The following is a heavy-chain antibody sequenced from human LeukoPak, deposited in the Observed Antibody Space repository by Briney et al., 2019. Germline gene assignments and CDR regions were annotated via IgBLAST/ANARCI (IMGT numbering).Heavy chain of an antibody. V-gene: IGHV3-21*01. J-gene: IGHJ6*02. CDR1: GFTFSGYS. CDR2: ISSSSSYI. D-gene: IGHD3-9*01. CDR3: ARHQSAYDILTGYYPKHYGMDV. Sequence: PGGSLRLSCAASGFTFSGYSMNWVRQAPGKGLEWVSSISSSSSYIYYADSVKGRFTISRDNAKNSLYLQMNSLRAEDTAVYYCARHQSAYDILTGYYPKHYGMDVWGQGTTVTVPS.